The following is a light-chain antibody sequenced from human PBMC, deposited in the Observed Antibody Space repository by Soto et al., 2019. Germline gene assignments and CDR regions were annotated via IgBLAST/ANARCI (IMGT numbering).Light chain of an antibody. CDR3: QKYRCPPSKFI. V-gene: IGKV1-27*01. J-gene: IGKJ4*01. CDR1: QGSYYY. CDR2: GAS. Sequence: IQMTQSPSSLSASVGDRVTITCRASQGSYYYLAWYQQKPGKVPKLLIYGASTLQSGVPSRFSGSGSGTVFTLTIGSLQREDVGTYHCQKYRCPPSKFILGGGTKVEIK.